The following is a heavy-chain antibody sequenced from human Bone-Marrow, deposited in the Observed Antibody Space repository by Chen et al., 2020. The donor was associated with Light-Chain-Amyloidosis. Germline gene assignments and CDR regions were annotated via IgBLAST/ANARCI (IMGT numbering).Heavy chain of an antibody. CDR3: ANTGGAVNPYFYYYYMDV. J-gene: IGHJ6*03. CDR2: ISGIGGST. V-gene: IGHV3-23*01. D-gene: IGHD3-10*01. Sequence: EVQLLESGGGLVQPGGSLGLSCAASGFTFSRYAMTWVRQAPGKGLEWVSTISGIGGSTYYADSVKGRFTISRDNSKNTLYLQMNSLRAEYTAVYYCANTGGAVNPYFYYYYMDVWGRGTTVTVSS. CDR1: GFTFSRYA.